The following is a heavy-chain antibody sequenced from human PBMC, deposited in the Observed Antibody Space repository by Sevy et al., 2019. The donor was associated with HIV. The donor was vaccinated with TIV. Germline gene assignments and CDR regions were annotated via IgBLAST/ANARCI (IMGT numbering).Heavy chain of an antibody. Sequence: GGSLRLSCAASGFVFGTSWMGWIRQAPGKGLECVAAIKPDGRDKYYVDSVKGRFFVSRDNAKNSLFLQMNSLRDGDTAVYYCVRGGGDSWGPGALVTVSS. V-gene: IGHV3-7*01. D-gene: IGHD3-16*01. CDR2: IKPDGRDK. CDR3: VRGGGDS. J-gene: IGHJ4*02. CDR1: GFVFGTSW.